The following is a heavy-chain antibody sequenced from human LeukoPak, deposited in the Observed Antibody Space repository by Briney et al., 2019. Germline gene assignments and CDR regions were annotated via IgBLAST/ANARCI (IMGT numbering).Heavy chain of an antibody. J-gene: IGHJ4*02. CDR3: ASGTYYYDNSGPIDY. D-gene: IGHD3-22*01. V-gene: IGHV3-66*02. CDR1: GFTVSNNY. Sequence: GGSLRLSCAASGFTVSNNYMTWVRQAPGKGLEWVSVIYSGGSTYYADSVEGRCTISRDNSKNTLYLQMNSLRVEDTAVYYCASGTYYYDNSGPIDYWGQGTLVTVSS. CDR2: IYSGGST.